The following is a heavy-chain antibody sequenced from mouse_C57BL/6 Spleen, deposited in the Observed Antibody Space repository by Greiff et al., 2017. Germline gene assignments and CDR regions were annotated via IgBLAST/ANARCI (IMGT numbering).Heavy chain of an antibody. CDR2: ISYDGSN. Sequence: EVQLQQSGPGLVKPSQSLSLTCSVTGYSITSGYYWNWIRQFPGNKLEWMGYISYDGSNNYNPSLKNRISITRDTSKNQFFLKLNSVTTEDTATYYCARDEGITTVDYWGQGTTLTVSS. CDR3: ARDEGITTVDY. D-gene: IGHD1-1*01. V-gene: IGHV3-6*01. J-gene: IGHJ2*01. CDR1: GYSITSGYY.